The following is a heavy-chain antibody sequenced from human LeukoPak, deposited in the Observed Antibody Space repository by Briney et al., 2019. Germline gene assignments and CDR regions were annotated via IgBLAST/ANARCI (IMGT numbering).Heavy chain of an antibody. CDR2: IRPSGENT. D-gene: IGHD6-19*01. CDR1: GFTFSSYD. V-gene: IGHV3-23*01. J-gene: IGHJ5*02. CDR3: ARVAGWHWFDP. Sequence: GGALRLSCAASGFTFSSYDMTWVRQAPGRGVEWVSSIRPSGENTYYGASVKGRFTTSRDHSKNTLYLQINNMRVDATAVYYCARVAGWHWFDPWGQGTLVTVSS.